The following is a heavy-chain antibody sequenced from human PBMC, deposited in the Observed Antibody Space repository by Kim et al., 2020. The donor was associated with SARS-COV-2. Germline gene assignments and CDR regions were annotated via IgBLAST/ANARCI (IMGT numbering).Heavy chain of an antibody. CDR3: ARGLGYSSSWYGSPRFDP. J-gene: IGHJ5*02. CDR1: GGSFSNYY. V-gene: IGHV4-34*01. CDR2: INHSGST. D-gene: IGHD6-13*01. Sequence: SETLSLTCAVYGGSFSNYYWSWIRQPPGKGLEWIGEINHSGSTNYNPSLKSRVTISVDTSKNQFSLKLSSLTAADTAVYYCARGLGYSSSWYGSPRFDP.